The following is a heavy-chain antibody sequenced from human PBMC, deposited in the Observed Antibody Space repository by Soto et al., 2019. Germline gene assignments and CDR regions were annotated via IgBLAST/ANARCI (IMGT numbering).Heavy chain of an antibody. Sequence: QVQLVESGGGVVQPGRSLRLSCAASGFTFSSYGVHWVRQAPGKGLEWVAVIWYDGSNKYYADSVKGRFTISRDNSKNTLYLQMNSLRAEDTAVYYCARIAMDYYGSGSYYTSYFDYWGQGTLVTVSS. V-gene: IGHV3-30*19. CDR1: GFTFSSYG. J-gene: IGHJ4*02. CDR3: ARIAMDYYGSGSYYTSYFDY. D-gene: IGHD3-10*01. CDR2: IWYDGSNK.